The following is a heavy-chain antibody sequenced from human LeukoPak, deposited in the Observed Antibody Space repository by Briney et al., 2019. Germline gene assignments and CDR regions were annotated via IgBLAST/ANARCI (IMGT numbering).Heavy chain of an antibody. V-gene: IGHV3-64*01. CDR3: ARLVSDSSGYADY. J-gene: IGHJ4*02. CDR1: GFTFSSYA. CDR2: ISSNGGST. D-gene: IGHD3-22*01. Sequence: PGGSLRLSCAASGFTFSSYAMHWVRQAPGKGLEYVSAISSNGGSTYYANSVKGRFTISRDNSKNTLYLQMGSLRAEDMAVYCCARLVSDSSGYADYWGQGTLVTVSS.